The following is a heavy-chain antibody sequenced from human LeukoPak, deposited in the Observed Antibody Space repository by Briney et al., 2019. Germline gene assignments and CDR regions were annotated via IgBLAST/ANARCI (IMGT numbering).Heavy chain of an antibody. Sequence: GGSLRLSCAPSGFSFSSYAMHWVRQAPGKGLEWVAYIRFDGNNKYHADSVKGRFTISRENSKNTLYLQMNSLRAEDTAVYYCAKDNPRTTVTTLNYWGQGTLVTVSS. J-gene: IGHJ4*02. CDR3: AKDNPRTTVTTLNY. CDR2: IRFDGNNK. D-gene: IGHD4-17*01. V-gene: IGHV3-30*02. CDR1: GFSFSSYA.